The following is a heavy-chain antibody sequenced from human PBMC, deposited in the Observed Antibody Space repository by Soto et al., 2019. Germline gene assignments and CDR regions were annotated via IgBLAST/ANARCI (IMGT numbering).Heavy chain of an antibody. CDR1: GFTFSSYN. CDR2: ISSSSSTI. D-gene: IGHD2-15*01. V-gene: IGHV3-48*01. J-gene: IGHJ4*02. Sequence: EVQLVESGGGLVQPGGSLRLSCAASGFTFSSYNMNWVRQAPGKGLEWVSYISSSSSTIYYADSVKGRFTISRDNAKNSLYLQMNSLRAEDTAVYYCARGRGGSTYLNYFDYWGQGTLVTVSS. CDR3: ARGRGGSTYLNYFDY.